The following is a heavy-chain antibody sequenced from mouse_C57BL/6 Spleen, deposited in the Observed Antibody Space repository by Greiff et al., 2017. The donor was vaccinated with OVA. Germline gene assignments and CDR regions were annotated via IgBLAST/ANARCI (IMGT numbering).Heavy chain of an antibody. J-gene: IGHJ2*01. V-gene: IGHV1-22*01. CDR1: GYTFTDYN. CDR2: INPNNGGT. D-gene: IGHD1-1*01. Sequence: DVKLQESGPELVKPGASVKMSCKASGYTFTDYNMHWVKQSHGKSLEWIGYINPNNGGTSYNQKFKCKATLTVNKSSSTAYMELRSLTSEDSAVYYCARYDYYGPQYYFDYWGQGTTLTVSS. CDR3: ARYDYYGPQYYFDY.